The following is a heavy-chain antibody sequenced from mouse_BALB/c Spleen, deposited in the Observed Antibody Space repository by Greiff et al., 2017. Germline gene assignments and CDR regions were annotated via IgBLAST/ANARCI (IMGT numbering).Heavy chain of an antibody. Sequence: EVKVVESGGGLVQPGGSLKLSCAASGFDFSRYWMSWVRQAPGKGLEWIGEINPDSSTINYTPSLKDKFIISRDNAKNTLYLQMSKVRSEDTALYYCARRGVRLYYFDYWGQGTTLTVSS. D-gene: IGHD2-14*01. CDR2: INPDSSTI. J-gene: IGHJ2*01. CDR3: ARRGVRLYYFDY. V-gene: IGHV4-1*02. CDR1: GFDFSRYW.